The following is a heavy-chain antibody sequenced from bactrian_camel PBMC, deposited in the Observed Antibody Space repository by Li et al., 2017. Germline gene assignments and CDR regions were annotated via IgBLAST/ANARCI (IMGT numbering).Heavy chain of an antibody. D-gene: IGHD5*01. V-gene: IGHV3S40*01. J-gene: IGHJ4*01. CDR2: INSGGSST. Sequence: QLVESGGDLVPPGESLRLSCVASGFTFNTIPMTWVRQPPGKGLEWVSSINSGGSSTYYTDSVKGRFTISRDNANNTVNLMMNSLKPEDTAMYYCVAGEPSTCRPDGSGSQFKYWGRGTQVTV. CDR3: VAGEPSTCRPDGSGSQFKY. CDR1: GFTFNTIP.